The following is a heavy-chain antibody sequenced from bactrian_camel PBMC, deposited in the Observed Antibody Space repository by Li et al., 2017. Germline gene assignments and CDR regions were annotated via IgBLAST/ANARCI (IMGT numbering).Heavy chain of an antibody. V-gene: IGHV3S53*01. Sequence: VQLVESGGGSVQAGGSLRLSCAVSESTSGCMGWFRQAPGREREGVAAIFDDGSAIYGDSVKGRFIISRDNAKHILYLQMNSLKSEDTAVYYCAAGRGIGGFEVDQYTYWGQGTQVTVS. CDR3: AAGRGIGGFEVDQYTY. CDR2: IFDDGSA. D-gene: IGHD2*01. CDR1: ESTSGC. J-gene: IGHJ4*01.